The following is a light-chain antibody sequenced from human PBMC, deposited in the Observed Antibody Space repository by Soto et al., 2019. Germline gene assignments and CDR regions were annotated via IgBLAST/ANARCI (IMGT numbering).Light chain of an antibody. Sequence: DIQMTQSPSSLSASVGDRVTLTCQASQDIRKCLNWYQQKPGKVPKLLIYDASNLERGVPSRFSGSGSGTDFTFTISSLQPEDIATYYCQQYENLPITFGQGTRLDLK. CDR1: QDIRKC. V-gene: IGKV1-33*01. CDR3: QQYENLPIT. CDR2: DAS. J-gene: IGKJ5*01.